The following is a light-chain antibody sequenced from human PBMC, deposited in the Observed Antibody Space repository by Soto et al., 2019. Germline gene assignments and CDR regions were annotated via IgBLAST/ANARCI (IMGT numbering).Light chain of an antibody. V-gene: IGKV3-15*01. J-gene: IGKJ4*01. Sequence: EIVMTQSPATLSVSPGERATLSCRASQSVSSNLAWYQQKPGKAPRLLIYGASTRATGIPARFSDRGYGTEFTLIISSLQSEDFAVYHCQHYDNWPSFGGGTKV. CDR1: QSVSSN. CDR3: QHYDNWPS. CDR2: GAS.